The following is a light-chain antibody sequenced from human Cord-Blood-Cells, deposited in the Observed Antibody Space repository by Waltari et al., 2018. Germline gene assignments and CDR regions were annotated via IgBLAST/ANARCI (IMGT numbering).Light chain of an antibody. J-gene: IGLJ3*02. CDR3: AAWDDSLSGRV. CDR2: RNN. CDR1: SSNIGSHY. V-gene: IGLV1-47*01. Sequence: QSVLTQPPSASGTPGQRVTISCSGSSSNIGSHYVYWYQQLPGTAPKLLIYRNNQRPSGVPDRFSGSKSGTSASLAISGLRSEDEAEYYCAAWDDSLSGRVFGGGTKLTVL.